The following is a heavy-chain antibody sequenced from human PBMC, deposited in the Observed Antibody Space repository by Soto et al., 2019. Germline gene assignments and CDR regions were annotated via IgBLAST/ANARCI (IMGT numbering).Heavy chain of an antibody. D-gene: IGHD3-22*01. Sequence: ASVKVSCKTSGYIFTDHLIHWVRQSPGQGLQWVGWVHPDSGGTNVAQAFQDRVTMTADTSITTAYMDLARLRPDDTAIFYCARGAQGFFPVSGIYFYFDHWGQGTPVTVSS. CDR1: GYIFTDHL. J-gene: IGHJ4*02. V-gene: IGHV1-2*02. CDR2: VHPDSGGT. CDR3: ARGAQGFFPVSGIYFYFDH.